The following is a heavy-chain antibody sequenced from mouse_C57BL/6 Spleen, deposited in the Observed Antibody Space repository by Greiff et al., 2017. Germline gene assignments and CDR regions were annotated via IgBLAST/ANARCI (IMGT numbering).Heavy chain of an antibody. V-gene: IGHV5-4*01. Sequence: EVQVVESGGGLVKPGGSLKISCAASGFTFSSYAMSWVRQTPEKRLEWVATISDGGSYTYYPDNVKGRFTISRDNAKNNLYLQMSHLKSDDTAMYYCARESYEYDWFAYWGQGTLVTFSA. J-gene: IGHJ3*01. CDR1: GFTFSSYA. CDR3: ARESYEYDWFAY. CDR2: ISDGGSYT. D-gene: IGHD2-4*01.